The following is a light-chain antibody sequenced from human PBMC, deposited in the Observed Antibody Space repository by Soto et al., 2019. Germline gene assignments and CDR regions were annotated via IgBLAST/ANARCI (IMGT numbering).Light chain of an antibody. Sequence: QSALTQPASVSGSPGQSITISCTGTSSDAGGYNYVSWYQQHPGKAPKLMIYDVSNRPSGVSNRFSGSKSGNTASLTISGLQAEDEADYYCSSYTSSNTLVLFGGGTKVTVL. CDR1: SSDAGGYNY. CDR2: DVS. V-gene: IGLV2-14*01. J-gene: IGLJ2*01. CDR3: SSYTSSNTLVL.